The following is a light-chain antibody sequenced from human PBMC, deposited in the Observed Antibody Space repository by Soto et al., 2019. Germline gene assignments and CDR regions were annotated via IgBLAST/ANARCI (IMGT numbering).Light chain of an antibody. Sequence: QSALTQPASVSGSPGQSITISCTGTSSDVGAYNFVSWYQHHPDKAPKLMISEVSNRPSGVSDRFYGSKSGNTASLTISGLQAEDEADYYCASLTTTSFVFGTATKATVX. CDR3: ASLTTTSFV. V-gene: IGLV2-14*01. CDR2: EVS. J-gene: IGLJ1*01. CDR1: SSDVGAYNF.